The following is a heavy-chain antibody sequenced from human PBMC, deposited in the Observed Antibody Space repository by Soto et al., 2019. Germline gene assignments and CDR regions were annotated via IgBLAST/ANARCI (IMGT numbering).Heavy chain of an antibody. D-gene: IGHD1-26*01. CDR3: ARLCWEQPWVFDY. Sequence: QVQLQQWGAGLLKPSETLSLTCAVYGGSFSGYYWSWIRQPPVKGLEWIGEINHSGGTNYNPSLKSRDTISVDTSKNQFSLKLSSVTAADTAVFYCARLCWEQPWVFDYWGQGTLVTVSS. CDR1: GGSFSGYY. CDR2: INHSGGT. V-gene: IGHV4-34*02. J-gene: IGHJ4*02.